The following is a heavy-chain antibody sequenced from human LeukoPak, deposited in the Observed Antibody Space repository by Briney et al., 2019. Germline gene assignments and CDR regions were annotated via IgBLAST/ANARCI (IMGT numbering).Heavy chain of an antibody. CDR2: ISASGDRT. CDR3: TKDLPNTTIFVALQH. D-gene: IGHD3-3*01. CDR1: VFILSIFV. V-gene: IGHV3-23*01. Sequence: TGGPLTLSCAVCVFILSIFVVMWLRQAPGKGLECVSGISASGDRTYYADSVKGRFTISRDNDKNTLYLQMNSLRAEDMAIYYCTKDLPNTTIFVALQHWGQGTLVTVSS. J-gene: IGHJ1*01.